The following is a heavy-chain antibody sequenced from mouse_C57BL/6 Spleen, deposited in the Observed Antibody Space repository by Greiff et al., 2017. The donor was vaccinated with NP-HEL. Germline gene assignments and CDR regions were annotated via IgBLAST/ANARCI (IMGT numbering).Heavy chain of an antibody. CDR2: LNPGSGGT. CDR3: ARSIYYDYDGGAMDY. Sequence: QVQLQQSGAELVRPGTSVKVSCKASGYAFTNYLIEWVKQRPGQGLEWIGVLNPGSGGTNYNEKFKGKATLTADKSSSTAYRQLSSLICEDSAVYFCARSIYYDYDGGAMDYWGQGTSVTVSS. CDR1: GYAFTNYL. J-gene: IGHJ4*01. D-gene: IGHD2-4*01. V-gene: IGHV1-54*01.